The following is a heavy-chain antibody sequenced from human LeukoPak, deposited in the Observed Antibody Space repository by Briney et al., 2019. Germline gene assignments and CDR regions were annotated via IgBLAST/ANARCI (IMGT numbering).Heavy chain of an antibody. CDR3: ARGGFIAAAGFPNWFDP. CDR2: IYYSGST. J-gene: IGHJ5*02. D-gene: IGHD6-13*01. Sequence: SETLSLTCTVSGGSISSSSYYWGWIRQPPGKGLEWIGSIYYSGSTYYNPSLKSRVTISVDTSKNQFSLKLSSVTAADTAVYYCARGGFIAAAGFPNWFDPWGQGTLVTVSS. V-gene: IGHV4-39*01. CDR1: GGSISSSSYY.